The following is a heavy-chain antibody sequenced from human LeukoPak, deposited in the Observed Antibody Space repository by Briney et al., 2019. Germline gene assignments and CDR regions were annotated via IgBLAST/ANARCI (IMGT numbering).Heavy chain of an antibody. CDR2: IYFGGST. CDR3: ARDPGLLWFGELLPSNFDY. Sequence: SETLSLTCTVSGGSISSYYWSWIRQPPGKGLEWIGYIYFGGSTNYNPSLKSRVTISVDTSKNQFSLKLSSVTAADTAVYYCARDPGLLWFGELLPSNFDYWGQGTLVTVSS. J-gene: IGHJ4*02. V-gene: IGHV4-59*01. D-gene: IGHD3-10*01. CDR1: GGSISSYY.